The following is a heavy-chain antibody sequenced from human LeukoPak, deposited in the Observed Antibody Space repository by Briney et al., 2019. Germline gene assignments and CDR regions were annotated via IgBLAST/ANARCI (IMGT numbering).Heavy chain of an antibody. V-gene: IGHV3-30-3*01. J-gene: IGHJ4*02. Sequence: PGRPLRLSCAASGFTFSSYAMHWVRQAPGKGLEWVAVISYDGSNKYYADSVKGRFTISRDNSKNTLYLQMNSLRAEDTAVYYCARSHGQKNGYSGYDLDYWGQGTLVTVSS. CDR3: ARSHGQKNGYSGYDLDY. CDR1: GFTFSSYA. CDR2: ISYDGSNK. D-gene: IGHD5-12*01.